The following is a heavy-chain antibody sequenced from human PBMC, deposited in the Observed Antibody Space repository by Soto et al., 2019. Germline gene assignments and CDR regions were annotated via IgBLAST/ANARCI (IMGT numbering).Heavy chain of an antibody. CDR2: IYYSGST. J-gene: IGHJ6*02. CDR3: ARSIAAAGYYYYYYGMDV. D-gene: IGHD6-13*01. V-gene: IGHV4-31*03. CDR1: GGSISSGGYY. Sequence: QVQLQESGPGLVKPSQTLSLTCTVSGGSISSGGYYWSWIRQHPGKGLEWIGYIYYSGSTYYNPSLKSRVTISVDTSKNQFSLKLSSVTAADPAVYYCARSIAAAGYYYYYYGMDVWGQGTTVTVSS.